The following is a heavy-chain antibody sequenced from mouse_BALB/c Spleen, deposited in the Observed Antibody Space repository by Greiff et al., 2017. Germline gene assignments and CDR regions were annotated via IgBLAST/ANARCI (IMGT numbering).Heavy chain of an antibody. V-gene: IGHV7-3*02. D-gene: IGHD2-1*01. Sequence: EVQLQESGGGLVQPGGSLRLSCATSGFTFTDYYMSWVRQPPGKALEWLGFIRNKANGYTTEYSASVKGRFTISRDNSQSILYLQMNTLRAEDSATYYCARVYGNYAFAYWGQGTLVTVSA. CDR2: IRNKANGYTT. CDR3: ARVYGNYAFAY. CDR1: GFTFTDYY. J-gene: IGHJ3*01.